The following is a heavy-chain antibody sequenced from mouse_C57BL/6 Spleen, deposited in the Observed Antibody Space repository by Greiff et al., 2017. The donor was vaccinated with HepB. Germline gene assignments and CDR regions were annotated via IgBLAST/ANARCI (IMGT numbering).Heavy chain of an antibody. CDR2: ISSGSSTI. CDR3: ARTEVYYAMVY. Sequence: EVKLVESGGGLVKPGGSLKLSCAASGFTFSDYGMHWVRQAPEKGLEWVAYISSGSSTIYYADTVKGRFTISRDNAKNTLFLQMTSLRSEDAAMYFCARTEVYYAMVYWGQETSVTVSS. J-gene: IGHJ4*01. CDR1: GFTFSDYG. V-gene: IGHV5-17*01.